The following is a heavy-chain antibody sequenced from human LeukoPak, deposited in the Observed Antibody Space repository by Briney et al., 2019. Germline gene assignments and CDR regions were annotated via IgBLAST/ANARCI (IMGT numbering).Heavy chain of an antibody. Sequence: ASVKVSCKASGGTFSSYAISWVRQAPGQGLKWMGGIIPIFGTANYAQKFQGRATITADESTSTAYMELSSLRSEDTPVYYCARDCSGGSCFFDYWGQDTLVTVSS. CDR3: ARDCSGGSCFFDY. CDR1: GGTFSSYA. D-gene: IGHD2-15*01. V-gene: IGHV1-69*13. CDR2: IIPIFGTA. J-gene: IGHJ4*02.